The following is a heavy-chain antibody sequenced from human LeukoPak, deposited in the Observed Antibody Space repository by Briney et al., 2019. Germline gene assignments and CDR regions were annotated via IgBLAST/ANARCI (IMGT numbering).Heavy chain of an antibody. J-gene: IGHJ3*02. CDR2: IYHSGNT. V-gene: IGHV4-38-2*02. CDR1: GYSISTSYY. Sequence: PSETLSLTCTVSGYSISTSYYWGWIRQPPGKGLEWIGSIYHSGNTYYNPSLKSRVTISVDTSKNQFSLKLSSVTAADTAVYYCARGTGELAFDTWGQGTMVTVSS. D-gene: IGHD1-26*01. CDR3: ARGTGELAFDT.